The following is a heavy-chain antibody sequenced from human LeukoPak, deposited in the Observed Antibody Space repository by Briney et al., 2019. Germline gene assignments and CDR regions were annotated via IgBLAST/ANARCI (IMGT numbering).Heavy chain of an antibody. CDR3: ARAMLDSSGRDY. CDR2: INTDGSNT. V-gene: IGHV3-74*01. Sequence: GGSLRLSCAAAGFTFSNYAMTWVRQAPGKGLVWVSRINTDGSNTGYADSVKGRFTISRDNAKNTVYLQINSLRAEDTALYYCARAMLDSSGRDYWGQGTLVTVSS. J-gene: IGHJ4*02. CDR1: GFTFSNYA. D-gene: IGHD3-22*01.